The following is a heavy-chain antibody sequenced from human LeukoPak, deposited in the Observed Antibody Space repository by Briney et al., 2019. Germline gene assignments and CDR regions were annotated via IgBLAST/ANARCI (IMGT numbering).Heavy chain of an antibody. J-gene: IGHJ5*01. CDR3: VKGDWLDF. CDR2: IPSNNCPS. CDR1: GFPFADFA. V-gene: IGHV3-9*01. D-gene: IGHD5-24*01. Sequence: GGSLRLSCVASGFPFADFAMHWVRQSPGRGLEWDSGIPSNNCPSTYADSVKGRFTVSRDNAKNSLYLQMSSLRTDDTALYYCVKGDWLDFWGPGTLVTVSS.